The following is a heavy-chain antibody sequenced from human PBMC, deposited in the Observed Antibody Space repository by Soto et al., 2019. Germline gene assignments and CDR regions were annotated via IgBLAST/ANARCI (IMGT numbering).Heavy chain of an antibody. J-gene: IGHJ6*03. CDR3: ATRLQWLGPWDYYYYMDV. CDR2: IYYSGST. CDR1: GGSISSYY. D-gene: IGHD6-19*01. V-gene: IGHV4-59*08. Sequence: SETLSLTCTVSGGSISSYYWSWIRQPPGKGLEWIGYIYYSGSTNYNPSLKSRVTISVDTSKNQFSLKLSSVTAADTAVYYCATRLQWLGPWDYYYYMDVWGKGTTVTVSS.